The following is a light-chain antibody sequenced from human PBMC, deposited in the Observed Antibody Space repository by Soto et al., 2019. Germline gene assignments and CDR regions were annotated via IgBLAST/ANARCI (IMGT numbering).Light chain of an antibody. Sequence: QSVLTQPPSASGSPGQSVTISCTGTSSDVGGYNYVSWYQQHPGKAPKLMIYEVSKRPSGVPDRFSGSKSGNTASLTVSGLQAEDEAHYYCSSYAGSNTFVFGTGTKLTVL. CDR1: SSDVGGYNY. J-gene: IGLJ1*01. V-gene: IGLV2-8*01. CDR2: EVS. CDR3: SSYAGSNTFV.